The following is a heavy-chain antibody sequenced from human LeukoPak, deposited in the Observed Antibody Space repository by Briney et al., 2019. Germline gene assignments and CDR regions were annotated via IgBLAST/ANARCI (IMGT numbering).Heavy chain of an antibody. CDR1: GGSFSGYY. J-gene: IGHJ3*02. V-gene: IGHV4-34*01. CDR3: ARAGLWDYSDTSGYHNGAYDI. Sequence: SETLSLTCAVYGGSFSGYYWSWIRQPPGKGLEWIGEINHSGSTNYNPSLKSRVTISVDTSKNQFSLKVNSVTAADTAVYYCARAGLWDYSDTSGYHNGAYDIWGQGTMVTVSS. CDR2: INHSGST. D-gene: IGHD3-22*01.